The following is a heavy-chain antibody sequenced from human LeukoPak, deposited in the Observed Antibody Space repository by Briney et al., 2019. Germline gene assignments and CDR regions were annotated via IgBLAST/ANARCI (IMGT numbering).Heavy chain of an antibody. V-gene: IGHV3-23*01. Sequence: GGSLRLSCAASGFTLSNYPMGWVRQAPVKGLEWLSAIGEEKSGSWTKSADSVKGRFTISRDNSENTLYLQMDSLTVEDTAVYYCAKAGVISGWDYWGQGTLVTVSS. D-gene: IGHD3-3*02. CDR1: GFTLSNYP. J-gene: IGHJ4*02. CDR3: AKAGVISGWDY. CDR2: IGEEKSGSWT.